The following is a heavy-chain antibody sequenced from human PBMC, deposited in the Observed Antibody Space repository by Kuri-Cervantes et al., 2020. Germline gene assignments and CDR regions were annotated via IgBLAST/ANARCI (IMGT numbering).Heavy chain of an antibody. CDR2: INPSGGST. CDR1: GYTFTSYY. D-gene: IGHD3-10*01. V-gene: IGHV1-46*01. Sequence: ASVKVSCKASGYTFTSYYMHWVRQAPGQGLEWMGIINPSGGSTSYAQKFQGRVTMTRDTSTSTVYMELSSVTAADTAVYYCVVGGFSGSYYDYYYYGMDVWGQGTTVTVSS. CDR3: VVGGFSGSYYDYYYYGMDV. J-gene: IGHJ6*02.